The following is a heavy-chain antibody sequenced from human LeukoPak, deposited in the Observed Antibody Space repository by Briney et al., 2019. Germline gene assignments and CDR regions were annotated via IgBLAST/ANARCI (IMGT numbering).Heavy chain of an antibody. J-gene: IGHJ3*02. D-gene: IGHD5-18*01. CDR1: GFTFSSYS. Sequence: GGSLRLSCAASGFTFSSYSMNWVRQAPGKGLEWVSSISSSSSYIYYAGSVKGRFTISRDNAKNSLYLQMNSLRAEDTAVYYCARERDTAMVTDAFDIWGQGTMVTVSS. CDR3: ARERDTAMVTDAFDI. V-gene: IGHV3-21*01. CDR2: ISSSSSYI.